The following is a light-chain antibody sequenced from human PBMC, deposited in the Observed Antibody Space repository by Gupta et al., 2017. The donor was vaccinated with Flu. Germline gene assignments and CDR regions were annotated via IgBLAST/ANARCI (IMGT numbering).Light chain of an antibody. CDR3: MQALQTPKYS. CDR2: LGS. CDR1: QSLLHSNGYNY. Sequence: DFVMTQYRLSLHVTPGEPASISCRSSQSLLHSNGYNYLDWYLQKPGQSPQLLIYLGSNRASGVPDRFSGSGSGTDFTLKISRVEAEDVGVYYCMQALQTPKYSFGQGTKLEIK. V-gene: IGKV2-28*01. J-gene: IGKJ2*03.